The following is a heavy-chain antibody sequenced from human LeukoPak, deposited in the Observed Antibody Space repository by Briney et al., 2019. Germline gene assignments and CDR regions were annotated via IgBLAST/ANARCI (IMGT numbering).Heavy chain of an antibody. CDR2: RSYDGSNK. CDR1: GFTFSSYA. CDR3: ARGRMATIDYYYGMDV. D-gene: IGHD5-24*01. V-gene: IGHV3-30*04. Sequence: PGGSLRLSCAASGFTFSSYAMHWVRQAPGKGLEWVAVRSYDGSNKYYADSVKGRFTISRDNSKNTLYLQMNSLRAEDTAVYYCARGRMATIDYYYGMDVWGQGTTVTVSS. J-gene: IGHJ6*02.